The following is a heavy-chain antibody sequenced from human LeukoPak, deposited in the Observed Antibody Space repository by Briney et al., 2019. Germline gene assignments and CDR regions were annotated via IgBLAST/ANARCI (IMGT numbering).Heavy chain of an antibody. CDR2: IDVDGSTT. CDR3: VRGYTYGLDN. J-gene: IGHJ4*02. D-gene: IGHD5-18*01. V-gene: IGHV3-74*01. CDR1: GFTFSTYW. Sequence: GGSLRLSCGASGFTFSTYWMPWVRQAPGKGLVWVSRIDVDGSTTGYADSVKGRFTISRDNAKNTLYLQMNSLRAEDTAVYYCVRGYTYGLDNWGQGTLVTVSS.